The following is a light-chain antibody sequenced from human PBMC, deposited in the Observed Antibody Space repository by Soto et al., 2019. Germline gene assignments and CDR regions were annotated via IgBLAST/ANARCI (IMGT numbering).Light chain of an antibody. V-gene: IGLV2-23*03. J-gene: IGLJ1*01. CDR1: SSDDGSYNL. CDR3: CSYAGSSTFLYV. Sequence: QSVLTQPASVSGSPGQSITISCTGTSSDDGSYNLVSWYQQHPGKAPKLMIYEGSKRPSGVSNRFSGSKSGNTASLTISGLQAEDEADYYCCSYAGSSTFLYVFGTGTKLTVL. CDR2: EGS.